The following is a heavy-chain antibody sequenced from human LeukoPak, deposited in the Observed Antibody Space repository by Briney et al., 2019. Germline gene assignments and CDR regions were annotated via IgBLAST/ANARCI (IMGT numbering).Heavy chain of an antibody. J-gene: IGHJ6*02. CDR2: IYSGGST. V-gene: IGHV3-66*01. CDR1: GFTVSSNY. D-gene: IGHD3-10*01. Sequence: GGSLRLSCAASGFTVSSNYMSWVRQAPGKGLEWVSVIYSGGSTYYSASAKGRFTISRDNSKNTLYLQMNSLRAEDTAVYYCARGGYYGSGSYYNGGGYYGMDVWGQGTPVTVSS. CDR3: ARGGYYGSGSYYNGGGYYGMDV.